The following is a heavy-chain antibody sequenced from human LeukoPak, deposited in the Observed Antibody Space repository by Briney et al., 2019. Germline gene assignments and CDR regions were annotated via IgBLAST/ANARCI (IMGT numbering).Heavy chain of an antibody. CDR3: ARESDFWSGNYYFDN. V-gene: IGHV3-74*01. J-gene: IGHJ4*02. D-gene: IGHD3-3*01. Sequence: GGFLRLSCAASGFTFSSYWMQWVRQAPGKGLVWVSRINSDESSTSYADSVRGRFTISRDNAMNSLHLQMNSLRADDTAIYYCARESDFWSGNYYFDNWGPGTLVTVSS. CDR1: GFTFSSYW. CDR2: INSDESST.